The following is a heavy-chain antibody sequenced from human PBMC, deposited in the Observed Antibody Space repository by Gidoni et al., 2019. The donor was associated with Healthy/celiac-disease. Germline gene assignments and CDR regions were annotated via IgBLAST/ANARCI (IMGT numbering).Heavy chain of an antibody. J-gene: IGHJ4*02. CDR1: GYTLTELS. D-gene: IGHD6-13*01. Sequence: QVQLVQSGAEVKKPGASVKVSCKVSGYTLTELSMHWVRQAPGKGLEWMGGFDPEDGETIYAQKFQGRVTMTEDTSTDTAYMELSSLRSEDTAVYYCATGDGKSRSIGYHFDYWGQGTLVTVSS. V-gene: IGHV1-24*01. CDR3: ATGDGKSRSIGYHFDY. CDR2: FDPEDGET.